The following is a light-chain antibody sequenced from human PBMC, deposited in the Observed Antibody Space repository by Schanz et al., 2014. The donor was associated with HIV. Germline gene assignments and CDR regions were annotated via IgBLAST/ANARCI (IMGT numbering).Light chain of an antibody. J-gene: IGLJ2*01. CDR1: SGHSSYA. CDR2: LNSDGSH. CDR3: QTWGTGIVV. V-gene: IGLV4-69*01. Sequence: QLVLTQSPSASASLGASVKLTCTLSSGHSSYAIAWHQQQPEKGPRFLMNLNSDGSHSKGDGIPDRFSGSSSGAERYLTISSLQSEDEADYYCQTWGTGIVVFGGGTKLPVL.